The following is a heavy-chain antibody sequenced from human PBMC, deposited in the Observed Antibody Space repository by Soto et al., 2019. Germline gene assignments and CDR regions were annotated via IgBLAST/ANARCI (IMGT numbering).Heavy chain of an antibody. D-gene: IGHD2-15*01. CDR3: AKDEIVVVVAARLDPDAFDI. V-gene: IGHV3-23*01. CDR1: GFTFSSYA. CDR2: ISGSGGNT. J-gene: IGHJ3*02. Sequence: GGSLRLSCAASGFTFSSYAMSWVRQAPGKGLKWVSAISGSGGNTYYADSVKGRFTISRDNSKNTLYLQMNSLRAEDTAVYYCAKDEIVVVVAARLDPDAFDIWGQGTMVTVSS.